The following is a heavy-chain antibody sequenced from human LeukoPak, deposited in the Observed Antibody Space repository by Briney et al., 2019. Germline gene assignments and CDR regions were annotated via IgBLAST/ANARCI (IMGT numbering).Heavy chain of an antibody. CDR3: MRERDYDTYFDY. V-gene: IGHV3-53*01. J-gene: IGHJ4*02. CDR2: VLPGGVT. D-gene: IGHD3-22*01. CDR1: GFSVRANH. Sequence: GGSLRLSCAVSGFSVRANHMAWVRQGPGKGLEWVSVVLPGGVTHYTDSLKERLTISTDNSNNILYLQSDSLRAEDTALYYSMRERDYDTYFDYSGRGTLVTVSS.